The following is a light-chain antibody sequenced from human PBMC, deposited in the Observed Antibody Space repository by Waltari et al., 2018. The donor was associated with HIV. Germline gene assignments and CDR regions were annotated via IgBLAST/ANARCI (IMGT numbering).Light chain of an antibody. V-gene: IGLV1-44*01. Sequence: QSVLTQPPSVSGTPRQRVTISCSGSRSNFGRHTVIWYQQVPGMAPKFLISGNDERPSGVPDRFSGSKSGTSASLAVRGLQSDDEANYYCAAWDDSLNGWVFGGGTMLTVL. J-gene: IGLJ3*02. CDR1: RSNFGRHT. CDR3: AAWDDSLNGWV. CDR2: GND.